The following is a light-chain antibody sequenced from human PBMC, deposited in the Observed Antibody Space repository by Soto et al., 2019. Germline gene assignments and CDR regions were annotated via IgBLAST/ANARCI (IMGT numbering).Light chain of an antibody. CDR1: QRTTDN. V-gene: IGKV3-15*01. Sequence: EIVLTQSPATLSVSPGERVTLSCRASQRTTDNLAWYQQKPCQAPRLLIHGASTRATGMPARFSGSGSGTEFILTISSLQSEDFAVYYCQQCSDWPLTFGGGTKVEIK. CDR2: GAS. CDR3: QQCSDWPLT. J-gene: IGKJ4*01.